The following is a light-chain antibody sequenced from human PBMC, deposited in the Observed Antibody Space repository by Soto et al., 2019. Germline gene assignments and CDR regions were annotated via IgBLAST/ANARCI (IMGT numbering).Light chain of an antibody. CDR1: QTVTSN. CDR2: GAS. Sequence: EIVMTQSPVTLSVSPGETANLSCRASQTVTSNLAWYQQKPGRSPRLLLSGASTRATGIPARFSGSGSGTEFTLTISRLQYEDLGVYSCQQYNDWPRTLGQGTKVDIK. CDR3: QQYNDWPRT. V-gene: IGKV3-15*01. J-gene: IGKJ1*01.